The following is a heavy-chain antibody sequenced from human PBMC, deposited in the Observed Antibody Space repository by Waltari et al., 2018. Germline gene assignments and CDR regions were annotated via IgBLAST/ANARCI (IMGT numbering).Heavy chain of an antibody. Sequence: QVQLQESGPGLVKPSQTLSLTCTVSGGSISSGSYYWSWIRQPAGKGLEWIGRIYTSGSTNYNPSLKSRVTISVDTSKNQFSLKLSSVTAADTAVYYCARDRRYSYGYSWFDPWGQGTLVTVSS. CDR2: IYTSGST. CDR3: ARDRRYSYGYSWFDP. V-gene: IGHV4-61*02. CDR1: GGSISSGSYY. D-gene: IGHD5-18*01. J-gene: IGHJ5*02.